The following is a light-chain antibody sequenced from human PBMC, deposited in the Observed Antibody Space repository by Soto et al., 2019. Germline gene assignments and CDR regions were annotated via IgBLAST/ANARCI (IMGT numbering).Light chain of an antibody. CDR3: RSYTLRRTLVL. J-gene: IGLJ3*02. Sequence: QSALTQPASVSGSPGQSITISCTGTSSDVGGYNFVSWYQQHPGKAPRLIIYEVNNRPSGVSDRFSGSKSGNTASLTISGLQSEDEADYYCRSYTLRRTLVLFGGGTKLTVL. CDR2: EVN. V-gene: IGLV2-14*01. CDR1: SSDVGGYNF.